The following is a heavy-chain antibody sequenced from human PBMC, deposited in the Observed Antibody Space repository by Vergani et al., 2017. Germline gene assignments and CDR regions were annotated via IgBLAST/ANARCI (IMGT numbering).Heavy chain of an antibody. Sequence: QVQLVQSGAEVKKPGSSVKVSCKASGGTFSSYTISWVRQAPGQGLEWMGRIIPILGIANYAQKFQGRVTITADKSTSTAYMERSSLRSEDTAVYYCAGEGDDSSGYYRDYWGQGTLVTVSS. CDR2: IIPILGIA. J-gene: IGHJ4*02. D-gene: IGHD3-22*01. CDR3: AGEGDDSSGYYRDY. V-gene: IGHV1-69*02. CDR1: GGTFSSYT.